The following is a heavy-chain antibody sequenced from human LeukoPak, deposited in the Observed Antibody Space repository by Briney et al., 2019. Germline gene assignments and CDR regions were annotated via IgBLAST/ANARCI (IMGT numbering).Heavy chain of an antibody. Sequence: ASVKVSCKASGYTFTSYGISWVRQAPGQGLEWMGWISAYNGNTNYAQKLQGIVTMTTDTSTSTAYMELRSLRSDDTAVYYCAREWVAYCGGDCYSTYFDYWGQGTLVTVSS. CDR1: GYTFTSYG. J-gene: IGHJ4*02. CDR3: AREWVAYCGGDCYSTYFDY. D-gene: IGHD2-21*02. CDR2: ISAYNGNT. V-gene: IGHV1-18*01.